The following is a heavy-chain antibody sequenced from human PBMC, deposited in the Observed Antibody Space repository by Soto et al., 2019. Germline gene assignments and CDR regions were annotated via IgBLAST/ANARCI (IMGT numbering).Heavy chain of an antibody. CDR3: ARVRYFDPHVDY. CDR1: GDSVNSDNYY. V-gene: IGHV4-61*01. Sequence: SETLSLTCTVSGDSVNSDNYYWSWIRQPPGKGLEWIGYIYFRGNTKYNPSFKSRVTISLDTSKNQFSLKLSSVTAADTAVYYCARVRYFDPHVDYWGQGTLVTVSS. CDR2: IYFRGNT. J-gene: IGHJ4*02. D-gene: IGHD3-9*01.